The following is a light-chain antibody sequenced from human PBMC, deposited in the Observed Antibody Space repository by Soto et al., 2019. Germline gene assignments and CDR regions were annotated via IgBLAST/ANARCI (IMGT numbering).Light chain of an antibody. Sequence: DIQMTQSPSSLSASVGDRVTITCRASQSISSYLNGYQQKPGKPPKLLIYAASSLQSGVPSRFSGSGSGTDFTLTISSLQPEDFATYYCQQSYSTPPTFGQGTKVEIK. CDR1: QSISSY. CDR2: AAS. J-gene: IGKJ1*01. V-gene: IGKV1-39*01. CDR3: QQSYSTPPT.